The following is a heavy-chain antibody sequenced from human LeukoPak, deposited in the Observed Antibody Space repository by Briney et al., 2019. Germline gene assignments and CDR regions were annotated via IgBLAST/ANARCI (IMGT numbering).Heavy chain of an antibody. J-gene: IGHJ4*02. Sequence: GGSLRVSCAASGFNFINFPMTWFRQAPGKGLEWVSYINIDSITVNYADSVKGRFTISRDNAKNSLYLQMNSLRAEDTAVYYCSTAKFDNWGQGTLVTVSS. V-gene: IGHV3-48*01. CDR3: STAKFDN. CDR1: GFNFINFP. CDR2: INIDSITV.